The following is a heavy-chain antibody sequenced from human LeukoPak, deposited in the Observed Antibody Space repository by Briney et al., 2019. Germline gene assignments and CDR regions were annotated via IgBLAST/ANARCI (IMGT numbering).Heavy chain of an antibody. CDR2: IYYSGST. J-gene: IGHJ4*02. CDR3: AKGGGYYAY. CDR1: GGSISYYY. Sequence: SETLSLTCTVSGGSISYYYWSWIRQPPGKGLEWIGYIYYSGSTNYNPSLKSRVTISVDTSKNQFSLKLNSVTAADTAVYYCAKGGGYYAYWGQGTLVTVSS. V-gene: IGHV4-59*01. D-gene: IGHD3-3*01.